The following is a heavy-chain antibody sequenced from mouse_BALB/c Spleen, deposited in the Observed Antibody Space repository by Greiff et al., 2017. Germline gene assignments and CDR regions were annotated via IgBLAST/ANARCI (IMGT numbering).Heavy chain of an antibody. CDR2: ISSGSSTT. CDR1: GFTFSSFG. CDR3: ARDRDYGRFFDY. Sequence: EVMLVESGGGLVQPGGSRKLSCAASGFTFSSFGMHWVRQAPEKGLEWVAYISSGSSTTYYADTVKGRFTISRDNPKNTLFLQMTSLRSEDTAMYYCARDRDYGRFFDYWGQGTTLTVSS. D-gene: IGHD1-1*01. V-gene: IGHV5-17*02. J-gene: IGHJ2*01.